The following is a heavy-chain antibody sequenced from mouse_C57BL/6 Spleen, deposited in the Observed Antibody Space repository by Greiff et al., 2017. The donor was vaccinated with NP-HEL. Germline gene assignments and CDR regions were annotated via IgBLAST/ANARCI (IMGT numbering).Heavy chain of an antibody. V-gene: IGHV1-76*01. Sequence: QVQLKESGAELVRPGASVKLSCKASGYTFTDYYINWVKQRPGQGLEWIARIYPGSGNTYYNEKFKGKATLTAEKSSSTAYMQLSSLTSEDSAVYFCASGGSSGYGYYFDYWGQGTTLTVSS. CDR1: GYTFTDYY. CDR3: ASGGSSGYGYYFDY. CDR2: IYPGSGNT. J-gene: IGHJ2*01. D-gene: IGHD3-2*02.